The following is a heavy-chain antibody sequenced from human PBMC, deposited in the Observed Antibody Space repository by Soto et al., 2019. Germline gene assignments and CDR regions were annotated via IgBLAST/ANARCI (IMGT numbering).Heavy chain of an antibody. J-gene: IGHJ4*02. D-gene: IGHD3-16*01. CDR3: ARPRLIGGKAAFGY. Sequence: PSETLSLTCAVSGGSISSSNWWSWVRQPPVKGLEWIGEIYHSGSANYNPSLKSRVTISVDTSQNHFSLKLSSVTAADTAVYYCARPRLIGGKAAFGYWGQGTLVTVSS. V-gene: IGHV4-4*02. CDR2: IYHSGSA. CDR1: GGSISSSNW.